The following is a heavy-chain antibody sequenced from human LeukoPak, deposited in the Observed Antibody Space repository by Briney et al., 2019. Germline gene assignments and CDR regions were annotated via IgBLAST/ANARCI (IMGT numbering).Heavy chain of an antibody. CDR2: IYHTGST. V-gene: IGHV4-59*02. J-gene: IGHJ4*02. CDR1: GGSVSAYY. CDR3: ASRKLGNDY. D-gene: IGHD7-27*01. Sequence: SETLSLTCTISGGSVSAYYWSWIRQSPGKGLEWIGYIYHTGSTSYSPSLKSRVTISADTSQNQFSLKLSSVTAADTAVYYCASRKLGNDYWGQGILVTVSS.